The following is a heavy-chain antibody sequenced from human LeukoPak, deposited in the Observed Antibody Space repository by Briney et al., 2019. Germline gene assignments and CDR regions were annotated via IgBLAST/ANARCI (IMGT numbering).Heavy chain of an antibody. CDR1: GYSFTSYW. D-gene: IGHD3-10*01. Sequence: GSLKISCKGSGYSFTSYWIGWVRQMPGKGLEWMGIIYPGDSDTRYSPSFQGQVTISADKSISTAYLQWSSLKASDTAMYYCARHYLPMVRGAIFYYMDVWGQGTTVTVSS. CDR2: IYPGDSDT. V-gene: IGHV5-51*01. CDR3: ARHYLPMVRGAIFYYMDV. J-gene: IGHJ6*03.